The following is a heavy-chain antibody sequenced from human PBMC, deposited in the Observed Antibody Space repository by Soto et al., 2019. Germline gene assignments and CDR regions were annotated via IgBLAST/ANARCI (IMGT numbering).Heavy chain of an antibody. D-gene: IGHD3-22*01. J-gene: IGHJ4*02. V-gene: IGHV1-69*01. CDR1: GGTFSRHA. Sequence: QVQLVQSGAEVRKLGSSVKVSCKASGGTFSRHAISWVRQAPGQGLEWMGGIIPIFGTANHAQKFQGRVTIIADESTSTVYMELSSLRSEDTAMYYCARGWGYDSNDYYYAYWGQGTLVIVSS. CDR3: ARGWGYDSNDYYYAY. CDR2: IIPIFGTA.